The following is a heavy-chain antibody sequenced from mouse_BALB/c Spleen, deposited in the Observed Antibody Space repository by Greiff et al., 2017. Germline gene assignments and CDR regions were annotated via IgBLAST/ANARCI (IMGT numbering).Heavy chain of an antibody. D-gene: IGHD2-14*01. Sequence: QVQLQQSGPELVRPGVSVKISCKGSGYTFTDYAMHWVKQSHAKSLEWIGVISTYYGNTNYNQKFKGKATMTVDKSSSTAYMELARLTSEDSAIYYCARTPYYRYEYYFDYWGQGTTLTVSS. V-gene: IGHV1-67*01. CDR2: ISTYYGNT. J-gene: IGHJ2*01. CDR1: GYTFTDYA. CDR3: ARTPYYRYEYYFDY.